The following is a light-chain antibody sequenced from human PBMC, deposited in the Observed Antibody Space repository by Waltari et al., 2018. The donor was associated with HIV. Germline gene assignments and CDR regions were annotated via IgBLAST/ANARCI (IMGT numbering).Light chain of an antibody. CDR1: QTVSSTF. J-gene: IGKJ2*02. CDR2: GAS. V-gene: IGKV3-20*01. Sequence: EIVLTQSPGTLSLSPGERVTLSCRASQTVSSTFLAWYQQTPGQAPRLLIYGASTRATGIPDMFSGSGSGTDFTLTISRLEPEDFAVYYCQQYGSSPRTFGQGTKLEIK. CDR3: QQYGSSPRT.